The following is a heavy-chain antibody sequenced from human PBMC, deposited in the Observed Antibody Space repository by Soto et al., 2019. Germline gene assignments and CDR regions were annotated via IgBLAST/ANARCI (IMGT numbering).Heavy chain of an antibody. V-gene: IGHV3-23*01. CDR3: AKGSTSIVSSGINWFDS. CDR2: ISGSGGST. Sequence: EVQLLESGGGLVQPGGSPRLSCAAAGFTFSNYAMSWVRQAPGKGLEWVSSISGSGGSTYYADSVKGRFTISRDNSKITLYRTMNSQRAEDTAIYYCAKGSTSIVSSGINWFDSWGQGTLVTVSS. CDR1: GFTFSNYA. J-gene: IGHJ5*01. D-gene: IGHD3-9*01.